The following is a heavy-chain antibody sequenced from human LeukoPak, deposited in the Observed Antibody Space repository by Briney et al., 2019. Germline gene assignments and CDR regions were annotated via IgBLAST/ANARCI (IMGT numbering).Heavy chain of an antibody. CDR2: IYYSGST. CDR3: ARDQGWLRLQGRFDY. V-gene: IGHV4-59*06. Sequence: SETLSLTCTVSGGSISSYYWSWIRQPPGKGLEWIGYIYYSGSTYYNPSLKSRVTISVDTSKNQFSLKLSSVTAADTAVYYCARDQGWLRLQGRFDYWGQGTLVTVSS. CDR1: GGSISSYY. D-gene: IGHD5-12*01. J-gene: IGHJ4*02.